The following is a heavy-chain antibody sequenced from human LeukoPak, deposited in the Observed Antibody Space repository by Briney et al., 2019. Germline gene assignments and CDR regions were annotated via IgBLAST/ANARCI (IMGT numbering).Heavy chain of an antibody. D-gene: IGHD3-3*01. CDR1: GFTFSSYW. Sequence: GGSLRLSCAASGFTFSSYWMSWVRQAPGKGLEWVANIKQDGSEKYYVDSVKGRFTISRDNSKNTLYLQMNSLRAEDTAVYYCARGGFGVVRHNWFDPWGQGTLVTVSS. CDR2: IKQDGSEK. CDR3: ARGGFGVVRHNWFDP. V-gene: IGHV3-7*01. J-gene: IGHJ5*02.